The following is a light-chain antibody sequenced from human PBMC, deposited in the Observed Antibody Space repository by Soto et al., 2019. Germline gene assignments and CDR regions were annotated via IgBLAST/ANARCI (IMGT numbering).Light chain of an antibody. Sequence: QSALTQPASVSGSPGQSITISCTGTSSDIGAYNYVSWYQQHPGKAPKLMIYAVSYRPSGVSNRFSGSKSGNTASLTISGLQAEDEADYYCSSYTSTSSLVFGGGTKLTVL. J-gene: IGLJ3*02. V-gene: IGLV2-14*01. CDR2: AVS. CDR3: SSYTSTSSLV. CDR1: SSDIGAYNY.